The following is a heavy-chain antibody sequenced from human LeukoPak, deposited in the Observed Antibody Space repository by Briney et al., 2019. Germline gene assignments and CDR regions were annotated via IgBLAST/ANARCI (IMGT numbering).Heavy chain of an antibody. V-gene: IGHV3-53*01. CDR3: AIYDSSGYYNY. Sequence: GGSPGLSCAASGFTFSSYTMNWVRQAPGKGLEWVSVIYSGGRTFYADSVKGRFTISRDNSKNTLYLQMNSLRAEDTAVYYCAIYDSSGYYNYWGQGTLVTVSS. D-gene: IGHD3-22*01. CDR1: GFTFSSYT. CDR2: IYSGGRT. J-gene: IGHJ4*02.